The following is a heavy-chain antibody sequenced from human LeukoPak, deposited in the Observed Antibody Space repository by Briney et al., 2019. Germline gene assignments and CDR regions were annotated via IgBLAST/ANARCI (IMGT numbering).Heavy chain of an antibody. V-gene: IGHV3-66*01. J-gene: IGHJ3*02. Sequence: GSLRLSCAASGLTVSSNYMSWVRQAPGKGLEWLSVIYNGDMTYYADSVKGRFTISRDNSKNTLYLQMNNLRAEDTAVYYCASGTPGKHDAFDIWGQGTMVTVSS. CDR2: IYNGDMT. CDR1: GLTVSSNY. D-gene: IGHD1-1*01. CDR3: ASGTPGKHDAFDI.